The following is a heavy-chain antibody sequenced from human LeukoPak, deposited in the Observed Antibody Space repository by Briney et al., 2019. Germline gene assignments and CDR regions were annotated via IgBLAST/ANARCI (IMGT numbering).Heavy chain of an antibody. V-gene: IGHV4-59*01. J-gene: IGHJ5*02. Sequence: PSETLSLTCTVSGGSISSYFWSWIRQSPGKGLEFLGYICHSGSTTYNPSLKSRVTMSVDTSRNQFSLKLSSVTAADTAVYYCARGGWLKTDWFDPWGQGTLVTVSS. D-gene: IGHD3-22*01. CDR2: ICHSGST. CDR1: GGSISSYF. CDR3: ARGGWLKTDWFDP.